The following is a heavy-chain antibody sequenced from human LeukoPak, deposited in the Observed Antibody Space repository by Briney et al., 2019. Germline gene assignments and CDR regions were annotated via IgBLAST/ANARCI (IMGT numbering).Heavy chain of an antibody. CDR2: ISYEGSTS. CDR3: AREGSGSSNWFDP. Sequence: GGSLRLSCAASGFTFSSYGMQWVRQAPGKGLEWVAVISYEGSTSYYADSVKGRFTISRDNSKNTLYLQMNGLRAEDTAVYYCAREGSGSSNWFDPWGQGTLVTVSS. CDR1: GFTFSSYG. V-gene: IGHV3-30*03. D-gene: IGHD1-26*01. J-gene: IGHJ5*02.